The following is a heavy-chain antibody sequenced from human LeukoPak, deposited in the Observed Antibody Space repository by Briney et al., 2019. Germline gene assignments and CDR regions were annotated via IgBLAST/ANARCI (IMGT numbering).Heavy chain of an antibody. CDR2: IWYDGSNK. D-gene: IGHD5-18*01. V-gene: IGHV3-33*06. Sequence: GGSLRLSCAASGFTFSSYGMHWVRQAPGKGLEWVAVIWYDGSNKYYADSVKGRFTISRDNSKNTLYLQMNTLRAGDTAVYSCAKNGRGYSSDYFDYWGQGTLVTVSS. J-gene: IGHJ4*02. CDR3: AKNGRGYSSDYFDY. CDR1: GFTFSSYG.